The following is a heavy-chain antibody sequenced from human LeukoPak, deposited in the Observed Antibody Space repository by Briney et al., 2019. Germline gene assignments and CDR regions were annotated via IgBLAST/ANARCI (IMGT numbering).Heavy chain of an antibody. V-gene: IGHV1-8*03. Sequence: ASVKVSCKASGYTFTSYDINWVRQATGQGLEWMGWMNPNSGNTGYAQKFQGRVTITRNTSISTAYMELSSLRSEDTAVYYCARGPAINYYDSSGYRLGYYFDYWGQGTLVTVSS. J-gene: IGHJ4*02. CDR1: GYTFTSYD. CDR2: MNPNSGNT. CDR3: ARGPAINYYDSSGYRLGYYFDY. D-gene: IGHD3-22*01.